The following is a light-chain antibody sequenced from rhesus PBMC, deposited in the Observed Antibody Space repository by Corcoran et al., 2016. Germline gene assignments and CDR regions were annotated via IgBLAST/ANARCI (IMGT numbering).Light chain of an antibody. J-gene: IGKJ3*01. Sequence: DIQMTQSPSSLSASVGDPVTITCQASQGISTWLAWFQQKPGTAPKLLIYKTSNLQSGIPSRFSGSGSGTDFTLTISSLQPEDFATYYCQQYSDTPFTFGPGTKLDIK. V-gene: IGKV1-21*01. CDR1: QGISTW. CDR2: KTS. CDR3: QQYSDTPFT.